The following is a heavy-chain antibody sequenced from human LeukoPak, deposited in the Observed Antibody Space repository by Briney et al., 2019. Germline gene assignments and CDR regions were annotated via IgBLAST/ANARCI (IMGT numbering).Heavy chain of an antibody. CDR2: IIPIFGTA. J-gene: IGHJ4*02. Sequence: SVKVSCKASGGTFSSYAISWVRQAPGQGLEWMGGIIPIFGTANYAQKFQGRVTITADKSTSTAYMKLSSLRSEDTAVYYCARDCGGDCYRNDYYFDYWGQGTLVTVSS. CDR1: GGTFSSYA. V-gene: IGHV1-69*06. CDR3: ARDCGGDCYRNDYYFDY. D-gene: IGHD2-21*02.